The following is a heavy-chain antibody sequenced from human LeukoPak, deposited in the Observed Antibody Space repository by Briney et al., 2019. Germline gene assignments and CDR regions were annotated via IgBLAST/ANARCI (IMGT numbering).Heavy chain of an antibody. CDR2: IYYSGST. J-gene: IGHJ4*02. CDR1: GGSISSSSYY. V-gene: IGHV4-39*07. D-gene: IGHD3-16*02. Sequence: SETLSLTCTVSGGSISSSSYYWGWIRQPPGKGLEWIGSIYYSGSTYYNPSLKSRVTISVDTSENQFSLKLSSVTAADTAVYYCAREGLRLGELSLDYWGQGTLVTVSS. CDR3: AREGLRLGELSLDY.